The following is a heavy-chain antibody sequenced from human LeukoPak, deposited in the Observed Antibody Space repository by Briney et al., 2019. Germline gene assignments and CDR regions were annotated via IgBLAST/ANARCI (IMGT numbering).Heavy chain of an antibody. CDR2: IRPNSGGS. CDR1: GYTFTDYY. V-gene: IGHV1-2*02. Sequence: ASVKVSCKAAGYTFTDYYIHWVRQAPGQGLEGMVWIRPNSGGSNYAQKFQGRVNMTRDTSINTDYMELSRLRSDDAAVYFCARDSSRGYTYAFDYWGQGTLVSVSS. J-gene: IGHJ4*02. D-gene: IGHD5-18*01. CDR3: ARDSSRGYTYAFDY.